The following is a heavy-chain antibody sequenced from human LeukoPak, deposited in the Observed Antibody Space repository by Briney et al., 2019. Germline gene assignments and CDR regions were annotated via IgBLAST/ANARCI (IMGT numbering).Heavy chain of an antibody. CDR3: ARGSYSGYDIDY. CDR2: IILNSGGS. D-gene: IGHD5-12*01. J-gene: IGHJ4*02. V-gene: IGHV1-2*06. CDR1: GYTFTGYF. Sequence: ASVKVSCKASGYTFTGYFMHWVRQAPGQGLEWMGRIILNSGGSNFAQSFQGRVTMTRDTSISTTYMELSSLKPDDTAVYYCARGSYSGYDIDYWGQGTLVTVSS.